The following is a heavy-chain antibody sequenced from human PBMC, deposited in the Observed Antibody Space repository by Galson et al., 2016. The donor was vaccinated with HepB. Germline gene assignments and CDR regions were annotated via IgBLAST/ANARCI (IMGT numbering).Heavy chain of an antibody. D-gene: IGHD3-10*01. CDR1: GFIFNSHA. J-gene: IGHJ4*02. CDR2: ISDIGANT. V-gene: IGHV3-23*01. CDR3: AARYGEFLMVFDY. Sequence: SLRLSCAGSGFIFNSHAMSWVCQAPGKGLELVSAISDIGANTYHADFVKGRFTISRDNSKNTMYLQMNSLRVEDTAVYYCAARYGEFLMVFDYWGQGTLVTVSS.